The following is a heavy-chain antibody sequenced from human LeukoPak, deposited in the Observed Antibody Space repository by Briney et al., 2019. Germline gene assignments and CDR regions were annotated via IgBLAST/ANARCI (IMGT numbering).Heavy chain of an antibody. Sequence: PSETLSLTCTVAGGSISSSSYHWGWIRQSPGKGLGWIASIYYSGSTYYNPSLQSRVVISEDMSKKQFSLKLSSVTAADTAVYYCARERTTDNGLDYWGQGTLVTVSS. CDR1: GGSISSSSYH. J-gene: IGHJ4*02. CDR3: ARERTTDNGLDY. CDR2: IYYSGST. V-gene: IGHV4-39*07. D-gene: IGHD2-8*01.